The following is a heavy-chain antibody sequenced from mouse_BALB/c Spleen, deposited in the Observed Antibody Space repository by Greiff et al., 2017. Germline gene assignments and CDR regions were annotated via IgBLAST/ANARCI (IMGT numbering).Heavy chain of an antibody. D-gene: IGHD1-1*01. CDR2: IWGDGST. CDR3: ARDRGYYGSSHRYFDV. J-gene: IGHJ1*01. Sequence: VKLMESGPGLVAPSQSLSITCTVSGFSLTGYGVNWVRQPPGKGLEWLGMIWGDGSTDYNSALKSRLSISKDNSKSQVFLKMNSLQTDDTARYYCARDRGYYGSSHRYFDVWGAGTTVTVSS. V-gene: IGHV2-6-7*01. CDR1: GFSLTGYG.